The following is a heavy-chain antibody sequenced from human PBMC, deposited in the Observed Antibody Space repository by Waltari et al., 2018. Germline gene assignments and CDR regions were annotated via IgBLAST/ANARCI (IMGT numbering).Heavy chain of an antibody. Sequence: EVQLVESGGGLVQPGGSLRLSCLVSGFTFSDYWMSWVRQDPGKWVEWVANIKQDGSDIYYADSVKGRFTISRDNAKNSLFLQMNSLRAEDTAVYYCARDVGNVGGNYWGQGTLVTVSS. J-gene: IGHJ4*02. CDR3: ARDVGNVGGNY. D-gene: IGHD3-10*01. V-gene: IGHV3-7*01. CDR1: GFTFSDYW. CDR2: IKQDGSDI.